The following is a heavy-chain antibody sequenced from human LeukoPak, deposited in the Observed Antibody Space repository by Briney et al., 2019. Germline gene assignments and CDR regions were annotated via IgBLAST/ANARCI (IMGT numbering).Heavy chain of an antibody. V-gene: IGHV1-69*13. CDR1: GGTFSIYA. D-gene: IGHD3-16*02. Sequence: SVKVSCKASGGTFSIYAISWVRQAPGQGLEWMGGIIPIFGTANYAQKFQGRVTITADESTSTAYMELSSLRSEDTAVYYCARDILYDYVWGSYRLDFDYWGQGTLVTVSS. CDR2: IIPIFGTA. CDR3: ARDILYDYVWGSYRLDFDY. J-gene: IGHJ4*02.